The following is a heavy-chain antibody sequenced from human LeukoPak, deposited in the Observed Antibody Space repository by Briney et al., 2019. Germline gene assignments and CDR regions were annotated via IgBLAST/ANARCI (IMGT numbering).Heavy chain of an antibody. V-gene: IGHV3-7*05. J-gene: IGHJ4*02. CDR3: ARIYDNSGYYDF. D-gene: IGHD3-22*01. Sequence: GGSLRLSCAASGFTQSNHWMSWVRQAPGKGLEWVASIKQDGNKIHYVDSVKGRFTVSRDNARNALYLQMNSLRAEDTAVYYCARIYDNSGYYDFWGQGTLVTVSS. CDR2: IKQDGNKI. CDR1: GFTQSNHW.